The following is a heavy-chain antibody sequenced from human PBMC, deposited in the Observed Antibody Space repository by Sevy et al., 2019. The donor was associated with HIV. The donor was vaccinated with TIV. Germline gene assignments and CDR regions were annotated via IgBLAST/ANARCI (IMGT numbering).Heavy chain of an antibody. D-gene: IGHD3-22*01. CDR1: GYTLTELS. CDR3: ATTKDYYDSSGYPFDY. CDR2: FEPEDGET. Sequence: ASVKVSCKVSGYTLTELSMHWVRQAPGKGLEWMGSFEPEDGETIYAQNFQGRVTMTEDRSTDTAYMELSSLRSEDTAVYYCATTKDYYDSSGYPFDYWGQGTLVTVSS. J-gene: IGHJ4*02. V-gene: IGHV1-24*01.